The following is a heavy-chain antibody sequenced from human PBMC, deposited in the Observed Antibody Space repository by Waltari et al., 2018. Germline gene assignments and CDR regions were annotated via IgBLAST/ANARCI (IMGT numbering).Heavy chain of an antibody. CDR2: LTRDDDK. CDR3: AKGGWGSIVDH. CDR1: ASPFVSYA. Sequence: EVQLLESGGGLVQPGGSVSLPCPPPASPFVSYAMTWVRQAPGKGLEGVSTLTRDDDKIYADSMKGRFAISRDNSKTTLYLQMNSLRVEDTVVYYCAKGGWGSIVDHWGQGTLVAVSS. J-gene: IGHJ4*02. V-gene: IGHV3-23*01. D-gene: IGHD7-27*01.